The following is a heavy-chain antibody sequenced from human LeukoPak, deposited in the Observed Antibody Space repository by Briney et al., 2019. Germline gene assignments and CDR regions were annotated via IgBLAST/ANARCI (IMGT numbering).Heavy chain of an antibody. J-gene: IGHJ4*02. Sequence: PGGSLRLSCAASGFTFSSYSMNWVRQAPGKGLEWVSYISSSSSTIYYADSVEGRFTISRDNAKNSLYLQMNSLRAEDTAVYYCAGDKLGIRGYFDYWGQGTLVTVSS. V-gene: IGHV3-48*01. D-gene: IGHD7-27*01. CDR3: AGDKLGIRGYFDY. CDR2: ISSSSSTI. CDR1: GFTFSSYS.